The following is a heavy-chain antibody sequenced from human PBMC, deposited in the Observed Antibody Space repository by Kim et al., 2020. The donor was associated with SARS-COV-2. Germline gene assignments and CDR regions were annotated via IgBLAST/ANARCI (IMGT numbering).Heavy chain of an antibody. Sequence: TTSYADAVKGRFTTARDNSKNILYLQMNSVGVDDTAVYDCAKDPRRFDYWGQGTLVTVSS. CDR2: TT. J-gene: IGHJ4*02. CDR3: AKDPRRFDY. V-gene: IGHV3-23*01.